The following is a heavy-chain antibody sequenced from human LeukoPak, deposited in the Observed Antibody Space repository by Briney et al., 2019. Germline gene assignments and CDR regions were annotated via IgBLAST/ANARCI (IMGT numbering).Heavy chain of an antibody. D-gene: IGHD1-1*01. CDR1: GFTFSSYG. CDR2: INSGDGT. Sequence: PGGSLSLSCAASGFTFSSYGMSWVRQAPGKGLEWVSSINSGDGTYYADSVRGRFTISRDKSRNTLYLQINSLRADDTAVYYCAKRQPYFFDYWGQGTLVTVSS. J-gene: IGHJ4*02. V-gene: IGHV3-23*01. CDR3: AKRQPYFFDY.